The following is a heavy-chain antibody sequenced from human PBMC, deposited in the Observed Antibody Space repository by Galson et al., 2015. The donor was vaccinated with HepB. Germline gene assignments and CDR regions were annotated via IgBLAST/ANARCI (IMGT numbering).Heavy chain of an antibody. CDR3: ARVNRQYDSWFDP. CDR1: GASLWSSDYY. CDR2: VYYRGDT. D-gene: IGHD3-16*01. J-gene: IGHJ5*02. Sequence: SETLSLTCTVSGASLWSSDYYWGWVRQPPGKGLEWIGNVYYRGDTYYNPSLKSQVTMSVETSRNQFSLRMRSVTAADTAVYYCARVNRQYDSWFDPWGQGTLVIVSA. V-gene: IGHV4-39*01.